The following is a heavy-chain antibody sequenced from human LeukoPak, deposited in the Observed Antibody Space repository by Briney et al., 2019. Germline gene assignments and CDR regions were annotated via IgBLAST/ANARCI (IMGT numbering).Heavy chain of an antibody. CDR1: GFTVSSNY. V-gene: IGHV3-53*01. J-gene: IGHJ3*02. D-gene: IGHD2-21*02. Sequence: GGSLRLSCAASGFTVSSNYMSWVRQAPGKGLEWVSVIYSGGSTYYADSVKGRFATSRDNSKNTLYLQMNSLRAEDTAVYYCARDRVGDLDAFDIWGQGTMVTVSS. CDR2: IYSGGST. CDR3: ARDRVGDLDAFDI.